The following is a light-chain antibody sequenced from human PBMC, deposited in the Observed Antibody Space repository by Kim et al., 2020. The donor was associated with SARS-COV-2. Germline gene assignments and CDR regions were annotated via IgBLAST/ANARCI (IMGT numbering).Light chain of an antibody. J-gene: IGKJ4*01. Sequence: LTPGETAPLSCSASLSVSTYLAWYQQKPGQSPRLLIYDASNRATGIPARFSGSGSGTDFTLTISSLEPEDFAVYYCQQRSNWPLTFGGGTKVDIK. CDR3: QQRSNWPLT. CDR1: LSVSTY. V-gene: IGKV3-11*01. CDR2: DAS.